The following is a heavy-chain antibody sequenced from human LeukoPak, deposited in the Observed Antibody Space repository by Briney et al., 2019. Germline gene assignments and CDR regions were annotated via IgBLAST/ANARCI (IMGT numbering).Heavy chain of an antibody. Sequence: SETLSLTCTVSGGSISSYYWSWIRQPAGKGLEWIGRIYTSGSTNYNPSLKSRVTMSVDTSKDQFSLKLSSVTAADTAVYYCARVVVAATLNYYYYYMDVWGKGTTVTVSS. V-gene: IGHV4-4*07. J-gene: IGHJ6*03. CDR3: ARVVVAATLNYYYYYMDV. D-gene: IGHD2-15*01. CDR1: GGSISSYY. CDR2: IYTSGST.